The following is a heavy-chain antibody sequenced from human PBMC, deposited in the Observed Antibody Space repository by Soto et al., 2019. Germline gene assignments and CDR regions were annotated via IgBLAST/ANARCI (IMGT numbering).Heavy chain of an antibody. CDR2: ISPRSTFR. CDR3: ARGGGGGLFDP. Sequence: GSLRLSCSTSGSSFSDSYTSWIPQAPGKGLEWISYISPRSTFRDYAESVKGRFTISRDSVKNSLYLQMNNLTAGDTGVYYCARGGGGGLFDPWGQGSLVTVSS. D-gene: IGHD2-21*01. V-gene: IGHV3-11*06. J-gene: IGHJ5*02. CDR1: GSSFSDSY.